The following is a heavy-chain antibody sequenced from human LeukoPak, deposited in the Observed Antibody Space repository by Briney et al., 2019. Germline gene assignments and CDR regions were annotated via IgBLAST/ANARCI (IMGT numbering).Heavy chain of an antibody. V-gene: IGHV4-61*01. CDR2: IYYSGST. J-gene: IGHJ4*02. Sequence: SETLSLTCTVSGGSVSSGSYYWSWIRQPPGKGLEWIGYIYYSGSTNYNPSLKSRVTISVDTSKNQFSLKLSSVTAADTAVYYCVRGSGRDGYFDYWGQGTLVTVSS. CDR3: VRGSGRDGYFDY. D-gene: IGHD2-15*01. CDR1: GGSVSSGSYY.